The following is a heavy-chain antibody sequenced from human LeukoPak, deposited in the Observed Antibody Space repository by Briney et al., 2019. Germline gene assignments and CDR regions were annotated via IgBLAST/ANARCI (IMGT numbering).Heavy chain of an antibody. CDR1: GGSISSGGYY. V-gene: IGHV4-31*01. D-gene: IGHD5-12*01. Sequence: SETLSLTCTVSGGSISSGGYYWSWIRQHPGKGLEWIGYIYYSGSTYYNPSLKSPVTISVDTSKNQFSLKLSSVTAADTAVYYCAGGYSGYGKYWFDPRGQGTLVTVSS. CDR2: IYYSGST. CDR3: AGGYSGYGKYWFDP. J-gene: IGHJ5*02.